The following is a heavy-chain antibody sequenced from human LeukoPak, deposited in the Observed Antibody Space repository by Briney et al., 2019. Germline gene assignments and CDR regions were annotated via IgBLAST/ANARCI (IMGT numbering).Heavy chain of an antibody. D-gene: IGHD2-15*01. CDR1: GGSFSGYY. CDR3: ARGPTQYDMDV. V-gene: IGHV4-34*01. CDR2: INHSGST. J-gene: IGHJ6*02. Sequence: SETLSLTCAVYGGSFSGYYWSWIRQPPGKGLEWIGEINHSGSTNYNPSLKSRVTISVDTSKNQFSLKLSSVTAADTAVYYCARGPTQYDMDVWGQGTTVTVSS.